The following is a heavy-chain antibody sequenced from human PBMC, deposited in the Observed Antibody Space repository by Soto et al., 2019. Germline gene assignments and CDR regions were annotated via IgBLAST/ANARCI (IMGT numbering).Heavy chain of an antibody. CDR2: IYYSGST. J-gene: IGHJ5*02. Sequence: SETLSLTCTVSGGSISSSSYYWGWIRQPPGKGLEWIGSIYYSGSTYYNPSLKSRVTISVDTSKNQFSLKLSSVTAADTAVYYCARHPGFLEWGRASNWFDPWGQGTLVTVSS. V-gene: IGHV4-39*01. D-gene: IGHD3-3*01. CDR1: GGSISSSSYY. CDR3: ARHPGFLEWGRASNWFDP.